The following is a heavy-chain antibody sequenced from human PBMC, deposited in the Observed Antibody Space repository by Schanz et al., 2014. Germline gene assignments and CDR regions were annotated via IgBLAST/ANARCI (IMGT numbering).Heavy chain of an antibody. CDR2: IYLYVST. V-gene: IGHV3-66*01. J-gene: IGHJ6*02. D-gene: IGHD3-16*01. Sequence: EEQVVESGGGLVQPGGSLRLSCAVSGFTVSNTSLCWVRPSPLPLLQWVSCIYLYVSTYYADSVKGRLTISRDTSKNTLYLQINSLRDEDTAVYYCARARGWGAPYYYGMDAWGQGTTVTVSS. CDR1: GFTVSNTS. CDR3: ARARGWGAPYYYGMDA.